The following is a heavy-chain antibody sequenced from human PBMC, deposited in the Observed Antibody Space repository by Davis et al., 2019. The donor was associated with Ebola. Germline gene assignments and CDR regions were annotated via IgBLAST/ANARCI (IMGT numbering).Heavy chain of an antibody. D-gene: IGHD2-15*01. V-gene: IGHV3-33*01. Sequence: PGGSLRLSCAASGFNFRSYGMHWVRQAPDKGLEWVAVIWYDGSRKYYGDSVKGRFTISRDNSNNLLYQQMNSLRAEDTAVYYCAIPDCSGANCYSVYIKNWGQGTLVTVSS. CDR2: IWYDGSRK. J-gene: IGHJ4*02. CDR3: AIPDCSGANCYSVYIKN. CDR1: GFNFRSYG.